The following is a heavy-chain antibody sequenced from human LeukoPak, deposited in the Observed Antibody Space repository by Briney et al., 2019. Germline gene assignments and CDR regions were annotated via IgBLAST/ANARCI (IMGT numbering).Heavy chain of an antibody. J-gene: IGHJ4*02. CDR3: ARHYVFVYGGSSFDY. V-gene: IGHV4-59*01. CDR2: IYYSGST. D-gene: IGHD3-16*01. CDR1: GGSISSYY. Sequence: SETLSLTCTVSGGSISSYYWSWIRQPPGKGLEWIGYIYYSGSTSYNPSLNPSLKSRITMSVDTSKNQFSLKLSSVTAADTAVYYCARHYVFVYGGSSFDYWGQGTLVTVSS.